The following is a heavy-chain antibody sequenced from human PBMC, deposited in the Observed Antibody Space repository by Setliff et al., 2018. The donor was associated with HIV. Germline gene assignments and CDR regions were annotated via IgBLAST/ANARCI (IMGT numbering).Heavy chain of an antibody. CDR2: IYYSGST. V-gene: IGHV4-59*11. Sequence: SETLSLTCTVSGDSISSHYWNWIRQPPGKALEWIGYIYYSGSTNYNPSFKSRVNISVDRSKRQFSLNLSSVTAADTAIYYCTRGPEGVAGGDYWGQGILVTVSS. D-gene: IGHD3-3*01. CDR1: GDSISSHY. J-gene: IGHJ4*02. CDR3: TRGPEGVAGGDY.